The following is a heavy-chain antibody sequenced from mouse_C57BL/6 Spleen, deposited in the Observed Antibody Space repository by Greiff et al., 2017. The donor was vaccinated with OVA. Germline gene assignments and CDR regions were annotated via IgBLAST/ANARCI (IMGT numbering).Heavy chain of an antibody. D-gene: IGHD2-2*01. CDR3: ARGGYYDAMDY. Sequence: VQLQQPGAELVRPGSSVKLSCKASGYTFTSYWMDWVKQRPGQGLEWIGNIYPSDSETHYNQKFKDKATLTVDKSSSTAYMQLSSLTSEDSAVYYYARGGYYDAMDYWGQETSVTVSS. V-gene: IGHV1-61*01. CDR1: GYTFTSYW. CDR2: IYPSDSET. J-gene: IGHJ4*01.